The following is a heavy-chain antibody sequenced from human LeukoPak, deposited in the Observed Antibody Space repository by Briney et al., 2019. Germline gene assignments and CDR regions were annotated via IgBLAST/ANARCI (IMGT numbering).Heavy chain of an antibody. V-gene: IGHV3-23*01. J-gene: IGHJ4*02. D-gene: IGHD6-13*01. Sequence: GGSLRLSCEASGFTFSAYAMSWVRQAPGKGLEWVSAISGSGSSTYYADSVKGRFTISRDNSKNTLYLQMNSLRAEDTAVYYCAKDRQQLAALDYWGQGTLVTVSS. CDR2: ISGSGSST. CDR3: AKDRQQLAALDY. CDR1: GFTFSAYA.